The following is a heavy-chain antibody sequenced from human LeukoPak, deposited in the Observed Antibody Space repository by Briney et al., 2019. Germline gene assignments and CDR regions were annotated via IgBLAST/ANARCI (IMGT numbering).Heavy chain of an antibody. D-gene: IGHD3-16*01. CDR2: ISRIGGDT. V-gene: IGHV3-64D*06. CDR1: GFTLSNYA. J-gene: IGHJ3*02. CDR3: VKAPLPGAVPIEI. Sequence: GRSLRLSCSASGFTLSNYAMYWVRQPPGKGLKCVSGISRIGGDTYYADSVKGRFTISRDNSKNTLYLQMSSLRPEDTAMYYCVKAPLPGAVPIEIWGQGTMVTVSS.